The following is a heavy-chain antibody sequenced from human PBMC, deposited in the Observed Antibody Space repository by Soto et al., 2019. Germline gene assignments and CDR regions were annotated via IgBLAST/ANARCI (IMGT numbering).Heavy chain of an antibody. V-gene: IGHV3-23*01. J-gene: IGHJ6*02. CDR2: ISGSGGST. CDR3: AKDQGRGAAAGTIEGYYYYGMDV. Sequence: GGSLRLSCAASGFTFSSYAMSWVRQAPGKGLEWVSAISGSGGSTYYADSVKGRFTISRDNSKNTLYLQMNSLRAEDTAVYYCAKDQGRGAAAGTIEGYYYYGMDVWGQGTAVTVSS. D-gene: IGHD6-13*01. CDR1: GFTFSSYA.